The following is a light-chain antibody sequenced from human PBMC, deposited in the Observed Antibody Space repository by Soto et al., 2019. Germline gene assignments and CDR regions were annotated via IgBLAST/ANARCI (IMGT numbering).Light chain of an antibody. CDR1: SGHRSYT. CDR3: QTWGTGYVV. V-gene: IGLV4-69*01. Sequence: QLVLTQSPSASASLGASVRLTCTLSSGHRSYTIAWHQQQPEKGPRYLMKLNSDGSHRKGDGIPDRFSGSSSGAERYLIISSLQSEDEADYYCQTWGTGYVVFGGGTQLTVL. J-gene: IGLJ2*01. CDR2: LNSDGSH.